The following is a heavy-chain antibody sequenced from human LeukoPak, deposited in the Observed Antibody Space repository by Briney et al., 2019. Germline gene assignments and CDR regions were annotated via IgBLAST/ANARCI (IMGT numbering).Heavy chain of an antibody. D-gene: IGHD3-10*01. V-gene: IGHV3-11*01. Sequence: GGSLRLSCAASGFTFSDYNMSWIRQAPGKGLEWVSYISSSGSTIYYADSAKGRFTISRDNSKNTLYLQMNSLRVDDTAVYYCAKDLHHYYGSGSYYTDWGQGTLVTVSS. CDR2: ISSSGSTI. CDR3: AKDLHHYYGSGSYYTD. CDR1: GFTFSDYN. J-gene: IGHJ4*02.